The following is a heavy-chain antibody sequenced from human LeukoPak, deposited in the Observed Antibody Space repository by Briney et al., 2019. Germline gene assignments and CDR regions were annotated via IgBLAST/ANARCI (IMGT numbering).Heavy chain of an antibody. Sequence: ASVKVSCKASGYTFTGYYMHWVRQAPGQGLEWMGWINPNSGGTNYAQKFQGWVTMTRDTSISTAYMELSRLRSDDTAVYYCAKKTESTGEAFDYWGQGTQVTVSS. D-gene: IGHD7-27*01. J-gene: IGHJ4*02. CDR3: AKKTESTGEAFDY. CDR1: GYTFTGYY. V-gene: IGHV1-2*04. CDR2: INPNSGGT.